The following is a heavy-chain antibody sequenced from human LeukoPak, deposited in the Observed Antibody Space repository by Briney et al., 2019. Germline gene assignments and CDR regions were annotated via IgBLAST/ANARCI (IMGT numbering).Heavy chain of an antibody. CDR3: ANHGWDASIDY. J-gene: IGHJ4*02. CDR1: GWTFSSYA. CDR2: ISGSSGST. D-gene: IGHD6-19*01. Sequence: GGSLRLSCAASGWTFSSYAISWVRQAPGKGLEWVSAISGSSGSTYYADSVKGRFTISRDNSKNTLYLQMNSPRAEDTAVYYCANHGWDASIDYWGQGTLVIVSS. V-gene: IGHV3-23*01.